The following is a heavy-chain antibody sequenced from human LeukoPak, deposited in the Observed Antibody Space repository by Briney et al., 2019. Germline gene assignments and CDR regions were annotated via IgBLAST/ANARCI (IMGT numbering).Heavy chain of an antibody. D-gene: IGHD3-22*01. CDR3: ARGFFGYSNWFDP. CDR2: IYSRGST. J-gene: IGHJ5*02. V-gene: IGHV4-4*07. Sequence: PSETLSLTCTVSGGSISSYYWSWIRQPAGKGLDWIGRIYSRGSTNYNPSLKSRVTLSVDTSKNQFSLKLTSVTAADTAVYYCARGFFGYSNWFDPWGQGTLVTVSS. CDR1: GGSISSYY.